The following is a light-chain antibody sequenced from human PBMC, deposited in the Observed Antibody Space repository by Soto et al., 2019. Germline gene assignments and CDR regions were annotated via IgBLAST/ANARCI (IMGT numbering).Light chain of an antibody. CDR3: AAWDNSLNVYV. CDR1: SPNIGSNP. V-gene: IGLV1-44*01. J-gene: IGLJ1*01. Sequence: QSVLTQPPSASGTPGQRVTISCSGSSPNIGSNPVNWYQQLPGPAPKLLIYGNDQRPSGVPDRFSGSKSGTSASLAIRGLQSQDEADYYCAAWDNSLNVYVFGTGTKLTVL. CDR2: GND.